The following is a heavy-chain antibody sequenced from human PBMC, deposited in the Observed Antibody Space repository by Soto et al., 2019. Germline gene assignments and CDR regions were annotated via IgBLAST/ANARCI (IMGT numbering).Heavy chain of an antibody. J-gene: IGHJ4*02. CDR1: GGSISSYY. D-gene: IGHD3-16*01. Sequence: SETLSLTCTVSGGSISSYYWSWIRQPPGKGLEWIGYIYYSGSTNYNPSLKSRVTISVDTSKNQFPLKLSTVTAADTAVYFCVRERGGSFGYWGQGTLVTVSS. V-gene: IGHV4-59*12. CDR3: VRERGGSFGY. CDR2: IYYSGST.